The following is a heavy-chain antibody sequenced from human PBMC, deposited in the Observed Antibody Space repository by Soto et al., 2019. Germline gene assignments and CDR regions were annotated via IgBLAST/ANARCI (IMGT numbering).Heavy chain of an antibody. CDR2: IYYSGST. V-gene: IGHV4-39*01. Sequence: LSLTCPFGCSSIYSTSSYWEFIRQPPGKGLEWIGSIYYSGSTYYNPSLKSRVTISVDTSKNQFSLKLSSVTAADTAVYYCAKGGSGSYSNAFDIWGQGTMVT. D-gene: IGHD3-10*01. CDR1: CSSIYSTSSY. J-gene: IGHJ3*02. CDR3: AKGGSGSYSNAFDI.